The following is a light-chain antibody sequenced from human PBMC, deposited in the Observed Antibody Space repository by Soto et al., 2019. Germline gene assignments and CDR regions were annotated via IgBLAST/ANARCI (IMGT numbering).Light chain of an antibody. Sequence: EIVLTQSPGTLSLSPGERATLSCRASQSISSSYLAWYQQKPGQAPRPLIYGASSRATGIPDRFSGSGSGTDFTLTISRLEPEDFAVYYCQQYVSSPWTVGQGTRV. J-gene: IGKJ1*01. CDR3: QQYVSSPWT. CDR1: QSISSSY. CDR2: GAS. V-gene: IGKV3-20*01.